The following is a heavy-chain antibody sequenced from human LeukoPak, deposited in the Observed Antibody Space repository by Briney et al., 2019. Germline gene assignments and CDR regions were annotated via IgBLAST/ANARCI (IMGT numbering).Heavy chain of an antibody. CDR2: INIDGSST. J-gene: IGHJ5*02. Sequence: PGGSLRLSCAASGFTFSSYWMHWVRQAPGKGLVWVSRINIDGSSTNYADSVKGRFTISRDNAKNTPYLQMNSLRAEDTAVYYCARAVYYGSGTYVPWGQGTLVTVSS. V-gene: IGHV3-74*01. D-gene: IGHD3-10*01. CDR3: ARAVYYGSGTYVP. CDR1: GFTFSSYW.